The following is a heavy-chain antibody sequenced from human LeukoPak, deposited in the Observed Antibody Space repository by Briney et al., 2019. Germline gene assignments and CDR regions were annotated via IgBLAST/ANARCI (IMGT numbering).Heavy chain of an antibody. CDR1: GGSFSGYY. V-gene: IGHV4-34*01. CDR3: ASSPLPRGYSYGPLRPRAYYYGMDV. D-gene: IGHD5-18*01. CDR2: INHSGST. J-gene: IGHJ6*02. Sequence: PSETLSLTCAVYGGSFSGYYWSWIRQPPGKGLEWIGEINHSGSTNYSPSLKSRVTISVDTSKNQFSLKLSSVTAADTAVYYCASSPLPRGYSYGPLRPRAYYYGMDVWGQGTTVTVPS.